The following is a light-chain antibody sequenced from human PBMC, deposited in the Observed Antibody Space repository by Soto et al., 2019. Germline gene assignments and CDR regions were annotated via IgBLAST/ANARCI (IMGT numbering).Light chain of an antibody. Sequence: EVVLTQSPGTLSLSSGDSATLFCRGSERVASNYLAWYQQKTGQAPRLLIYGESSRATGIPDRFSGSGSGTDFNLTISRLEPEDFVVYYCQQYNNWPSTCGQGTKVDIK. CDR3: QQYNNWPST. J-gene: IGKJ1*01. CDR1: ERVASNY. V-gene: IGKV3-20*01. CDR2: GES.